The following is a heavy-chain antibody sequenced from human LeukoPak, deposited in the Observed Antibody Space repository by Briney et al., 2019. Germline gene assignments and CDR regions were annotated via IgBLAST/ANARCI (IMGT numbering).Heavy chain of an antibody. J-gene: IGHJ4*02. CDR3: ARVAYGDRY. D-gene: IGHD4-17*01. V-gene: IGHV3-7*01. CDR1: GFTFSNYW. CDR2: IQEDGRAQ. Sequence: GGSLRLSCAASGFTFSNYWMSWVRQAPGKGLEWVGNIQEDGRAQYYVDSVKGRFTISRDNAKNSLYLQMNSLRVDDTAVYYCARVAYGDRYWGQGTLVTVSS.